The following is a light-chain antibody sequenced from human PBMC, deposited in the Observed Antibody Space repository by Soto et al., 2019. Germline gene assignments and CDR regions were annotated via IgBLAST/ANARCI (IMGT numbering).Light chain of an antibody. CDR2: LNSDGSH. V-gene: IGLV4-69*01. CDR3: QTWGTVV. Sequence: QSVLTQSPSASASLGASVKLTCTLSSGHSSYAIAWHQQQPEKGPRYLMKLNSDGSHSKGDGIPDRFSGSSSGAERYLTISSLQSEDEADYYCQTWGTVVFGVGTKLTVL. CDR1: SGHSSYA. J-gene: IGLJ2*01.